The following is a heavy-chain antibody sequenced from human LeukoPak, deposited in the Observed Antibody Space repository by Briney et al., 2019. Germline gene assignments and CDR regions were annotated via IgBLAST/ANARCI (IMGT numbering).Heavy chain of an antibody. D-gene: IGHD4-17*01. V-gene: IGHV3-21*04. CDR2: ISSSSSYI. Sequence: GGSLRLSCAASGFTFSSYSMNWVRQAPGKGLEWVSSISSSSSYIYYADSVKGRFTISRDNSKNTLYLQMNSLRAEDTAVYYCAKAGGNYGDYGSDFDYWGQGTLVTVSS. J-gene: IGHJ4*02. CDR3: AKAGGNYGDYGSDFDY. CDR1: GFTFSSYS.